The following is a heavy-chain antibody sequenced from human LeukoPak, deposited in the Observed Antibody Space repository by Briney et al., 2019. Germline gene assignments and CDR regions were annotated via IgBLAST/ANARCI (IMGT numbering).Heavy chain of an antibody. CDR2: ICSSSGCT. J-gene: IGHJ4*02. V-gene: IGHV3-23*01. Sequence: GGSLRLSCAASEFTFSSHPMGWVRRAPGKGLEWVSSICSSSGCTYYAGSVRGRFAISRDDSKNTLYLQMNSLRAEDTAVYYCARISLPPSDNFDSWGQGTLVTVSS. D-gene: IGHD2-15*01. CDR3: ARISLPPSDNFDS. CDR1: EFTFSSHP.